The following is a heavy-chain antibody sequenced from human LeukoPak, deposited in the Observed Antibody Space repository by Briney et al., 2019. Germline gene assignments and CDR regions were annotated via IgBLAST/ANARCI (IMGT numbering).Heavy chain of an antibody. J-gene: IGHJ4*02. CDR1: GGTFSSYA. Sequence: GASVKVSCKASGGTFSSYAISWVRQAPGQGLEWMGGIIPIFGTANYAQKFQGRVTITTDESTSTAYMELSSLRSEDTAVYHCAQIGYPWRWGQGTLVTVSS. CDR3: AQIGYPWR. D-gene: IGHD5-12*01. CDR2: IIPIFGTA. V-gene: IGHV1-69*05.